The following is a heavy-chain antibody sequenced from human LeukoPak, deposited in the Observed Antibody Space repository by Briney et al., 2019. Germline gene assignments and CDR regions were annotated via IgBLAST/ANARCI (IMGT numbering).Heavy chain of an antibody. CDR1: GFTFSSYS. D-gene: IGHD5-12*01. Sequence: GGSLRLSCAASGFTFSSYSMHWVRQAPGKGVEWVAVISYDESNKYYADSVKGRFTISRDNSKNTLYLQMNSLRAEDTAVYYCAKSNRAMINSYYYYYGMDVWGQGTTVTVSS. V-gene: IGHV3-30*18. CDR3: AKSNRAMINSYYYYYGMDV. CDR2: ISYDESNK. J-gene: IGHJ6*02.